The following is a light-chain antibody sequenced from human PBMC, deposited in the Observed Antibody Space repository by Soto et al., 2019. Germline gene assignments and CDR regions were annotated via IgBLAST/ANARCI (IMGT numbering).Light chain of an antibody. V-gene: IGLV2-14*01. J-gene: IGLJ2*01. CDR1: SSDVGGYDY. Sequence: QSALTQPASVSGSPGQSITLSCTGTSSDVGGYDYVSWYQQHPGKAPKFLIYDVTNRPSGISNRFSGSKSGNTASLTISGLQADDEADDYCSSYTSSNTVVFGGGTKLTVL. CDR2: DVT. CDR3: SSYTSSNTVV.